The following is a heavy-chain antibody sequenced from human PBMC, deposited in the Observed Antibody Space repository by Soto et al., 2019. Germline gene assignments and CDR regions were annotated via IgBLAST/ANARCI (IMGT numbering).Heavy chain of an antibody. V-gene: IGHV3-15*01. Sequence: PGGSLRLSCAASGFAFSNAWMSWVRQAPGKGLEWVGRIKSKTDGGTTDYAAPVKGRFTISRDDSKNTLYLQMNSLRAEDTAVYYCARERSGVVTAPDYYYYGMDVWGQGTTVTVSS. D-gene: IGHD2-21*02. CDR2: IKSKTDGGTT. CDR1: GFAFSNAW. J-gene: IGHJ6*02. CDR3: ARERSGVVTAPDYYYYGMDV.